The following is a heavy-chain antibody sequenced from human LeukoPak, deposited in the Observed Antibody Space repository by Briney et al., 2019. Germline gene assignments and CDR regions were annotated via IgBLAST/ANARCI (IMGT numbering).Heavy chain of an antibody. D-gene: IGHD2-21*02. J-gene: IGHJ4*02. V-gene: IGHV1-46*01. CDR1: GYIFTTYF. CDR3: ARVGATGATADN. CDR2: INPRGGST. Sequence: ASVKVSCKASGYIFTTYFMHWLRQAPGQGPEWMGIINPRGGSTDYAQKFQDRITMTSDTSTSTVYMELKGLKSEDTAVYFCARVGATGATADNWGQGTLVTVSS.